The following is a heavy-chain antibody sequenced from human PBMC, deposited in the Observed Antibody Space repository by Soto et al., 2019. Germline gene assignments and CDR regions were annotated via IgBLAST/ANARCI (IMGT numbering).Heavy chain of an antibody. CDR3: ARGPYSRSCFVDY. D-gene: IGHD6-6*01. Sequence: QVQLVQSGAEVQKPGASVKVSCRSAGYTFTGYYMHWLRQAPGQGLEWMGWINPNSGGTNYAQKFQGWVTMTRDTSISTAYMELSRLRSDDTAVYYCARGPYSRSCFVDYWGEVTLVTVAS. V-gene: IGHV1-2*04. J-gene: IGHJ4*02. CDR1: GYTFTGYY. CDR2: INPNSGGT.